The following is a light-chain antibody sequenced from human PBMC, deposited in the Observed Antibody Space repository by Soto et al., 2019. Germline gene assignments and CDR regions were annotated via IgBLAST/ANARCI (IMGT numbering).Light chain of an antibody. CDR3: QQYYSTPAIT. CDR2: WAY. V-gene: IGKV4-1*01. Sequence: DIVMAQSPDSLALSLGERATINCKSSQSVLSSSNNKNYLAWYQQKPGQPPKLIXYWAYTRESGVPDRFSGSGSGTDFTLTIGSLQAEDVAVYYCQQYYSTPAITCGQGTRLEIK. J-gene: IGKJ5*01. CDR1: QSVLSSSNNKNY.